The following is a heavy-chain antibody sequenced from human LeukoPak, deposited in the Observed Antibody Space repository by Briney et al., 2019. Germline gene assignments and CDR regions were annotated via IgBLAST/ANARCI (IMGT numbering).Heavy chain of an antibody. V-gene: IGHV1-69*04. CDR3: AGSFLYDSSGYYFSPQYFDY. CDR2: IIPILGIA. CDR1: GYTFTSYA. D-gene: IGHD3-22*01. J-gene: IGHJ4*02. Sequence: SVKVSCKASGYTFTSYAISWVRQAPGQGLEWMGRIIPILGIANYAQKFQGRVTITADKSTSTAYMELSSLRSEDTAVYYCAGSFLYDSSGYYFSPQYFDYWGQGTLVTVSS.